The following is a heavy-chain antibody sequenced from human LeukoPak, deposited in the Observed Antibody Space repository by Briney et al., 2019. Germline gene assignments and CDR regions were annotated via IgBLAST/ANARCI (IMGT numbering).Heavy chain of an antibody. V-gene: IGHV3-30*03. J-gene: IGHJ4*02. CDR1: GFTFSSHG. Sequence: GRSLRLSCAASGFTFSSHGMQWVRQAPGKGLEWVAVISYDGSTKYYADSVKGRFTISRDNSKSTLYLQMNSLRAEDTAVYYCARSRYTGSHFDYWGQGTLVTVSS. D-gene: IGHD1-26*01. CDR2: ISYDGSTK. CDR3: ARSRYTGSHFDY.